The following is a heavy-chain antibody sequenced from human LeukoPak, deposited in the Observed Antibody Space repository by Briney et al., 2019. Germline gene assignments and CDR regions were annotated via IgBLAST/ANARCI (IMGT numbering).Heavy chain of an antibody. CDR1: GFTFSSYS. Sequence: SGGSLRLSCAASGFTFSSYSMNWVRQAPGKGLEWVSSISSSSSYIYYADSVKGRFTISRDNAKNSQYLQMNSLRAEDTAVYYCARDARQQLVERFDYWGQGTLVTVSS. D-gene: IGHD6-13*01. CDR3: ARDARQQLVERFDY. CDR2: ISSSSSYI. J-gene: IGHJ4*02. V-gene: IGHV3-21*04.